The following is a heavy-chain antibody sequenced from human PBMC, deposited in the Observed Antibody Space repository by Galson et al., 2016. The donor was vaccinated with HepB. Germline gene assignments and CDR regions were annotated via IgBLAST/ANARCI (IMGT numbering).Heavy chain of an antibody. Sequence: WVRQAPGKGLEWIGSVYHSGNTYCSPSLESRVTISVDKSRNQFSLELTSVTAADTAVYYCSRHVDTADPSDYWGQGTLVTVSS. CDR3: SRHVDTADPSDY. J-gene: IGHJ4*02. D-gene: IGHD5-18*01. CDR2: VYHSGNT. V-gene: IGHV4-39*01.